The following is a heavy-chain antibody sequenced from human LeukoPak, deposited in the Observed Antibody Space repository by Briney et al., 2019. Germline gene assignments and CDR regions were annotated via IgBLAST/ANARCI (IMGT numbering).Heavy chain of an antibody. CDR1: GFTLSSYA. Sequence: GGSLRLSCAASGFTLSSYAMSWLRQAPGKGLEWVSAISGSGGSTYYADSVKGRFTISRDNSKNTLYLQMNSLRAEDTAVYYCAKGPGHGENFDYWGQGTLVTVSS. D-gene: IGHD7-27*01. V-gene: IGHV3-23*01. J-gene: IGHJ4*02. CDR3: AKGPGHGENFDY. CDR2: ISGSGGST.